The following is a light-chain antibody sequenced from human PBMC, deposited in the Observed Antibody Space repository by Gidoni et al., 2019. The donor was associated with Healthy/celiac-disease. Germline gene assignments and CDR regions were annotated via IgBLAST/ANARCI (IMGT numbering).Light chain of an antibody. CDR1: QSISSY. CDR3: QQSYSTFA. Sequence: DIQMTQSPSSLSASVGDRVTITCRASQSISSYLNWYQQKPGKAPKLLIYAASSLQSGVPSRFSGSGSGTDFTLTISSLQPEDFATYYCQQSYSTFAFXHXTKVDIK. J-gene: IGKJ3*01. CDR2: AAS. V-gene: IGKV1-39*01.